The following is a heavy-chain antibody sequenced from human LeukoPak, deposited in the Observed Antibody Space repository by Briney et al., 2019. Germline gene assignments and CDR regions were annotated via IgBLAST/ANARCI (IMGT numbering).Heavy chain of an antibody. V-gene: IGHV4-30-4*07. CDR1: GGSISSGGYS. D-gene: IGHD3-10*01. CDR2: IHYSGST. Sequence: SSETLSLTCAVSGGSISSGGYSWSWIRQPPGKGLDWIGYIHYSGSTYYNPSLKSRVSISVDTSKNQFSLNLSSVTAADTAVYYCARGDYYYGSGSYETWGQGTLVTVSS. CDR3: ARGDYYYGSGSYET. J-gene: IGHJ4*02.